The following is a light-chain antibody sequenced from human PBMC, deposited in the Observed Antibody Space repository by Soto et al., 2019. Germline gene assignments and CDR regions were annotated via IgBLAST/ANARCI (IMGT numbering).Light chain of an antibody. CDR3: QQYDNSPIT. V-gene: IGKV3-20*01. CDR2: GAS. J-gene: IGKJ5*01. CDR1: QSVGSS. Sequence: EIVLTQSPGTLSVSPGERATLSCRASQSVGSSLAWYQQKPGQAPRLLIYGASSRATGIPDRFSGTGSETDFTLTISRLEPEDFAVYYCQQYDNSPITFGQGTRLAIK.